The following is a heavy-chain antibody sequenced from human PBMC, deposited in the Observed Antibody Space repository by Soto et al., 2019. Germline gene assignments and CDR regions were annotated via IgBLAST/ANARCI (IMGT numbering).Heavy chain of an antibody. V-gene: IGHV3-30-3*01. Sequence: GGSLRLSCAASGFTFSSYAMRWVRQAPGKGLEWVAVISYDGSNKYYADSVKGRFTISRDNSKNTLYLQMNSLRAEDTAVYYCARDSYGFGPSDAFDIWGQGTMVTVSS. CDR1: GFTFSSYA. J-gene: IGHJ3*02. D-gene: IGHD3-16*01. CDR3: ARDSYGFGPSDAFDI. CDR2: ISYDGSNK.